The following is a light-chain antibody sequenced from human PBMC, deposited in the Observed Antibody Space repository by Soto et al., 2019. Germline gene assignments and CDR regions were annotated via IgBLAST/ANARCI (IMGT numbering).Light chain of an antibody. CDR2: AAS. Sequence: DIQMTQSPSSLSASVGDRVTITCRASQSISSYLNWYQQKPGKAPKLLIYAASSLQSGIPSRFSGSGSGTDITLTISSLQPEDFATYYCQQSYSTVRTFGQGTKVEIK. CDR1: QSISSY. CDR3: QQSYSTVRT. V-gene: IGKV1-39*01. J-gene: IGKJ1*01.